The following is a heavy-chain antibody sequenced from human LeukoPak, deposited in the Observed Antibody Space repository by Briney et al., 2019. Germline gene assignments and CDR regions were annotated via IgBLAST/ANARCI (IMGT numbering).Heavy chain of an antibody. J-gene: IGHJ4*02. Sequence: GGSLRLSCAASGFTFSNAWMSWVRQAPGKGLEWVGRIKSKTDGGTTDYAAPVKGRFTISRDNSKNTLYLQMNSLRAEDTAVYYCARKMATTYAGLDYWGQGTLVTVSS. D-gene: IGHD5-24*01. V-gene: IGHV3-15*01. CDR3: ARKMATTYAGLDY. CDR2: IKSKTDGGTT. CDR1: GFTFSNAW.